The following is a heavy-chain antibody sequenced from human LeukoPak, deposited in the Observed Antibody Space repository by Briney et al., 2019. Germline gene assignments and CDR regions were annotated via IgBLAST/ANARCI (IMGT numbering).Heavy chain of an antibody. CDR1: GYSISSGYY. CDR2: IYHSGTT. CDR3: ARGYDSSGYYVPVGY. D-gene: IGHD3-22*01. V-gene: IGHV4-38-2*02. J-gene: IGHJ4*02. Sequence: PSETLSLTCIVSGYSISSGYYWVWIRQPPGQGLERIGSIYHSGTTYYNPSLKSRVTISVDTSKNHFSLKLSSVTAADTAVYYCARGYDSSGYYVPVGYWGQGTLVTVSS.